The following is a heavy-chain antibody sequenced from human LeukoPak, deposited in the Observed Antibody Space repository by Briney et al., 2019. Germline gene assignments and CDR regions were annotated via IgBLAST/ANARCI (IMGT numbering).Heavy chain of an antibody. CDR2: INHSGST. Sequence: SETLSLTCAVYGSLDIYYFMFVRQPPGKGLDWIGEINHSGSTNYNPSLKSRVTISVDTSKNQFSLKLSSVTAADTAVYYCARGGRYCSSTSCSHAFDIWGQGTMVTVSS. V-gene: IGHV4-34*01. D-gene: IGHD2-2*01. CDR1: GSLDIYY. J-gene: IGHJ3*02. CDR3: ARGGRYCSSTSCSHAFDI.